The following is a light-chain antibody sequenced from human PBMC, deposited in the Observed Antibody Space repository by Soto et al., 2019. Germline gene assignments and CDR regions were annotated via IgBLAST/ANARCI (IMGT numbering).Light chain of an antibody. CDR3: QQYNNWRWELT. J-gene: IGKJ4*01. Sequence: EMVLTQSPATLSVSPGERATLSCRASQSISINLAWYHQKPGQAPRLLIHGASTRATGVPARFSGSGSGTEFTLTITSLQSEDLGVYYCQQYNNWRWELTFGGGTKVEI. CDR2: GAS. V-gene: IGKV3-15*01. CDR1: QSISIN.